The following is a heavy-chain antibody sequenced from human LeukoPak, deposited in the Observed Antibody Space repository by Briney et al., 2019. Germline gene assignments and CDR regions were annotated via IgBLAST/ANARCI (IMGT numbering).Heavy chain of an antibody. Sequence: SETLSLTCTVSGGSISSYYWSWIRQPPGKGLEWIGYIYYSGSTNYNPSLKSRVTISVDTSKNQFSLKLSSVTAADTAVYHCAREMAINWYFDLWGRGTLVTVSS. D-gene: IGHD3-9*01. CDR2: IYYSGST. CDR3: AREMAINWYFDL. J-gene: IGHJ2*01. CDR1: GGSISSYY. V-gene: IGHV4-59*01.